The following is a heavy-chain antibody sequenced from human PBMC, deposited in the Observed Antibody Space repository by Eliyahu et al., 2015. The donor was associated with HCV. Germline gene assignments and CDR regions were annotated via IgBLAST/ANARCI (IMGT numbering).Heavy chain of an antibody. CDR3: AKETSLWFGELFDY. CDR1: GFSVKEYA. D-gene: IGHD3-10*01. Sequence: EVQLLESGGGLVXPGGSLRVSCXASGFSVKEYAMRWVRQXPGKGLEWASAISGTGGSAYYADSVKGRFIISRDNSKSTLYLQMNSLRAEDTAVYYCAKETSLWFGELFDYWGQGTLVTVSS. CDR2: ISGTGGSA. J-gene: IGHJ4*02. V-gene: IGHV3-23*01.